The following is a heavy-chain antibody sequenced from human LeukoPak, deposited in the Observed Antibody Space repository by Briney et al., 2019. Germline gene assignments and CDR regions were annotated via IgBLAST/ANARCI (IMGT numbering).Heavy chain of an antibody. D-gene: IGHD6-19*01. Sequence: SGTLSLTCAVSGGSISSSNWWSWVRQPPGKGLEWIGEIYHSGSTNYNPSLKSRVTISVDKSKNQFSLKLSSVTAADTAVYYCARDLDEAVAGLDYWGQGTLVTVSS. V-gene: IGHV4-4*02. CDR2: IYHSGST. CDR3: ARDLDEAVAGLDY. J-gene: IGHJ4*02. CDR1: GGSISSSNW.